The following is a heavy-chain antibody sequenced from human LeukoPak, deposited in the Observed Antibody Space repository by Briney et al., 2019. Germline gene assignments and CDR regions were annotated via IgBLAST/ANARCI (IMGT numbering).Heavy chain of an antibody. CDR1: GFTFSSYA. J-gene: IGHJ6*03. V-gene: IGHV3-23*01. Sequence: GGSLRLSCAASGFTFSSYAMYWVRQAPGKGLEWVSGIFGSGGSTHYADSVKGRFTISRDNAKNSLYLQMNSLRAEDTAVYYCARNKGYMDVWGKGTTVTVSS. CDR2: IFGSGGST. CDR3: ARNKGYMDV. D-gene: IGHD1/OR15-1a*01.